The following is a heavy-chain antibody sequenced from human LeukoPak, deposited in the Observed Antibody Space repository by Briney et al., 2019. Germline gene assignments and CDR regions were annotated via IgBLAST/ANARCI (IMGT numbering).Heavy chain of an antibody. CDR1: GFSFSGSA. CDR2: ISGSGGST. Sequence: GGSLRLSCAASGFSFSGSAMAWVRQAPGKGLEWVSGISGSGGSTYYADSVKGRFTISRDNSKNTLYLQMNSLRAEDTAVYYCAKDPGAAAAVDAFDIWGQGTMVTVSS. J-gene: IGHJ3*02. V-gene: IGHV3-23*01. D-gene: IGHD6-13*01. CDR3: AKDPGAAAAVDAFDI.